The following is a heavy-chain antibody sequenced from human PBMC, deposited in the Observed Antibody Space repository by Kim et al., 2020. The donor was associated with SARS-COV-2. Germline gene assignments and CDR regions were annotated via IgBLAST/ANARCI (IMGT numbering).Heavy chain of an antibody. D-gene: IGHD2-15*01. J-gene: IGHJ6*02. V-gene: IGHV3-48*04. Sequence: GGSLRLSCAASGFTFSSYSMNWVRQAPGKGLEWVSYISSSSSTIYYADSVKGRFTISRDNAKNSLYLQMNSLRAEDTAVYYCARDHCSGGSCYTYYYYGMDVWGQGTTVTVSS. CDR1: GFTFSSYS. CDR3: ARDHCSGGSCYTYYYYGMDV. CDR2: ISSSSSTI.